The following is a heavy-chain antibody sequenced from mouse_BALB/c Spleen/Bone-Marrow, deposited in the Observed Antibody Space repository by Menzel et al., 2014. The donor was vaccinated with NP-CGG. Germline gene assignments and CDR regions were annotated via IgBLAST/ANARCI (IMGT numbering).Heavy chain of an antibody. CDR1: GFTFSGYA. J-gene: IGHJ4*01. CDR3: AGITTVDY. V-gene: IGHV5-6-5*01. CDR2: ISSGGTT. D-gene: IGHD1-1*01. Sequence: EVQLVESGGGLVKPGGSLKLSCAASGFTFSGYAMSWVRQTPEKRLEWVASISSGGTTYYPDSVKGRFTISRDNARNILYLQMSSPRSEDTAMYYCAGITTVDYWGQGTSVTVSS.